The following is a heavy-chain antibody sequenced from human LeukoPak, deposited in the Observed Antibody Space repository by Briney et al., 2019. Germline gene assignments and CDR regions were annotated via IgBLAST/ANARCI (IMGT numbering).Heavy chain of an antibody. D-gene: IGHD1-26*01. Sequence: GGSLRLSCAASGFTFSTYGMSWVRQAPGKGLEWVSTVSGSGGSTYYADSVKGRFTISRDNSKNTLYLQMNSLRAEDTAVYYCARDRVGATTNFDYWGQGTLVTVSS. CDR3: ARDRVGATTNFDY. V-gene: IGHV3-23*01. J-gene: IGHJ4*02. CDR1: GFTFSTYG. CDR2: VSGSGGST.